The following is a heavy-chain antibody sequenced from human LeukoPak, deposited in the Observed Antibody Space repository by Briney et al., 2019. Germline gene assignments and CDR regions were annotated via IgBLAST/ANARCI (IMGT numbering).Heavy chain of an antibody. D-gene: IGHD5-18*01. V-gene: IGHV1-46*01. Sequence: ASVKVSCKASGYTFPSYYMHWVRQAPGQGLEWMGVINPSGGNTNSAQKFQGRVTMTRDTSTRTVYMELSSLRSEDTAVYYCARHRPRHGDTADYWGQGTLVTVAP. J-gene: IGHJ4*02. CDR1: GYTFPSYY. CDR2: INPSGGNT. CDR3: ARHRPRHGDTADY.